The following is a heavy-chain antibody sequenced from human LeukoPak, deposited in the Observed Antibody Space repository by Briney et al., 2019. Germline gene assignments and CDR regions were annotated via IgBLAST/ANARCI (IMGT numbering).Heavy chain of an antibody. CDR2: IKQDGSEK. D-gene: IGHD1-26*01. Sequence: PGVSLRLSCVASGFTLSSDWMNWVRQAPGKGREWVANIKQDGSEKNYVGSVKGRFTISRDNAKNSVYLKMNSLRVQDTAVYYCVKGGYGGHHWGQGTLVTVSS. J-gene: IGHJ4*02. CDR3: VKGGYGGHH. CDR1: GFTLSSDW. V-gene: IGHV3-7*04.